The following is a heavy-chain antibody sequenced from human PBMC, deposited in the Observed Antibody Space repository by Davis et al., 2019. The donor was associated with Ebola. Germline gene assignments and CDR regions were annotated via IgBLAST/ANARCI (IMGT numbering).Heavy chain of an antibody. D-gene: IGHD5-12*01. Sequence: SETLSLTCAVYGGSFSGYYWSWIRQPPGKGLEWIREINHSGSTNYNPSLKSRVTISVDTSKNQFSLKLSSVTAADTAVYYCARIPRGYRYYYYYGMDVWGQGTTVTVSS. J-gene: IGHJ6*02. V-gene: IGHV4-34*01. CDR2: INHSGST. CDR3: ARIPRGYRYYYYYGMDV. CDR1: GGSFSGYY.